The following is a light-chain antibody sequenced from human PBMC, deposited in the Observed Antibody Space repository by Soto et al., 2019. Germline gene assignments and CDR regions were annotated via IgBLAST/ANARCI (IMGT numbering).Light chain of an antibody. CDR2: RAS. CDR3: QQYNSFPQT. V-gene: IGKV1-8*01. CDR1: QGISNY. J-gene: IGKJ2*01. Sequence: AIRMTQSPSSFSASTGDRVTITCRATQGISNYLAWYQQKPGKAPKLLIYRASVLGSGVPSRFIGGGSGTNFSLTISYLQSEDFATYYCQQYNSFPQTFGQGTKLEIK.